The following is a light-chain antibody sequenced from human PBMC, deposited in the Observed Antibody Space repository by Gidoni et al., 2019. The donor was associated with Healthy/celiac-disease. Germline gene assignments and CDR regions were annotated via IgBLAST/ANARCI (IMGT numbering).Light chain of an antibody. Sequence: EIVLPQSPATLSLSPGERATLPCRASQSFSSYLAWYQQKPGQAPRLLIYDASNRATGIPARFSGSGSGTDFTLTISSLEPEDFAVYYCQQRSNWPQLTFGGGTKVEIK. CDR3: QQRSNWPQLT. CDR1: QSFSSY. V-gene: IGKV3-11*01. CDR2: DAS. J-gene: IGKJ4*01.